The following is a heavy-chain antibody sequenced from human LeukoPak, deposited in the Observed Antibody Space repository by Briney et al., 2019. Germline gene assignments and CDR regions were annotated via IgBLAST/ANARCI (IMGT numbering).Heavy chain of an antibody. V-gene: IGHV3-23*01. J-gene: IGHJ6*03. CDR3: ATNDYGGSEKHMDV. D-gene: IGHD4-23*01. Sequence: GGSLRLSCAASGFTFSSYAMSWVRQAPGKGLEWVSAISDSDGNTYYADSVKGRFTISRDNSKNTLYLQMNSLRAEDTAVYYCATNDYGGSEKHMDVWGKGTTVTVSS. CDR1: GFTFSSYA. CDR2: ISDSDGNT.